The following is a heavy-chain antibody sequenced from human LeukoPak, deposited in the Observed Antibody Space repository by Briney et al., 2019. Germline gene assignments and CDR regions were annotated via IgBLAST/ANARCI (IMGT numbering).Heavy chain of an antibody. CDR1: GFTFSSYG. CDR3: ATLNYYDSEAFDI. CDR2: IRYDGSNK. J-gene: IGHJ3*02. V-gene: IGHV3-30*02. D-gene: IGHD3-22*01. Sequence: GASLRLSCAASGFTFSSYGMHWVRQAPGKGLEWVAFIRYDGSNKYYADSVKGRFTISRDNSKNTLYLQMNSLRAEDTAVYYCATLNYYDSEAFDIWGQGTMVTVSS.